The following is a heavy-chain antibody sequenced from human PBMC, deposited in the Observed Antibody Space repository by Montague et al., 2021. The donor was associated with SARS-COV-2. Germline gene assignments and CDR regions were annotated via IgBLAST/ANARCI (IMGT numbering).Heavy chain of an antibody. D-gene: IGHD2-2*01. CDR3: LRARQDVVVPALGIGAYYYYYYMDV. J-gene: IGHJ6*03. V-gene: IGHV4-34*01. CDR2: INHSGST. CDR1: GWSFSGYY. Sequence: SETLSLTCAVYGWSFSGYYWSWIRQPPPKELEWIVEINHSGSTTYNPSLKSRVTISVDTSKNQFSLKLSSVTAADTAVYYCLRARQDVVVPALGIGAYYYYYYMDVWGKGTTVTVSS.